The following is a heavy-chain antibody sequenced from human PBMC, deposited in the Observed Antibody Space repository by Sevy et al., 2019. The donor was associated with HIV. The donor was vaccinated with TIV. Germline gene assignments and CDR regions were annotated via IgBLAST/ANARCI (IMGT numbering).Heavy chain of an antibody. D-gene: IGHD1-7*01. V-gene: IGHV4-34*01. J-gene: IGHJ6*02. CDR3: ARGTAGRITGPTPRFYYYGMDV. CDR1: GGSFSGYY. CDR2: INHSGST. Sequence: SETLSLTCAVYGGSFSGYYWSWIRQPPGKGLEWIGEINHSGSTNYNPCLRSRVTISVDTCKNQFSLMLSSVTAADTAVYYCARGTAGRITGPTPRFYYYGMDVWGQGTTVTVSS.